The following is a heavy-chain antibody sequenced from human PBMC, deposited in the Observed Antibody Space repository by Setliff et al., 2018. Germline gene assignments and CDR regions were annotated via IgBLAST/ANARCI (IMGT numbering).Heavy chain of an antibody. CDR3: AREYYDSSGFSYGMDV. D-gene: IGHD3-22*01. CDR2: ISSDGNIK. V-gene: IGHV3-30-3*01. CDR1: GFTFNGYA. J-gene: IGHJ6*02. Sequence: SLKISCAASGFTFNGYAMNWVRQVPGKGLEWVAVISSDGNIKFHAESVKGRFTISRDNSKNTQYLQMHSLRVEDTAVYYCAREYYDSSGFSYGMDVWGQGTTVTVSS.